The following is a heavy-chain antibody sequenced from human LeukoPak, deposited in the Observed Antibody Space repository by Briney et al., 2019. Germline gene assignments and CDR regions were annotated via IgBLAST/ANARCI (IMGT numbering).Heavy chain of an antibody. V-gene: IGHV1-69*06. Sequence: GSSVKVSCKASGGTFSSYAISWVRQAPGQGLEWMGGIIPIFGTANYAQKFQGRVTITADKSTSTAYVELSSLRSEDTAVYYCARGRPTTSIAAAGVNWFDPWGQGTLVTVSS. D-gene: IGHD6-13*01. CDR1: GGTFSSYA. J-gene: IGHJ5*02. CDR2: IIPIFGTA. CDR3: ARGRPTTSIAAAGVNWFDP.